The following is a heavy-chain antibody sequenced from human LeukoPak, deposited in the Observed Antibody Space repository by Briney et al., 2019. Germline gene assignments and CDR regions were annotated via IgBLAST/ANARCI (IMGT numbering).Heavy chain of an antibody. CDR2: ISYDEGNK. D-gene: IGHD6-13*01. CDR1: GFTFSSYA. Sequence: GRSLRLSCVASGFTFSSYAMHWVRQAPGRGLEWVAVISYDEGNKYYADSVKGRFTISRDNSKNTLYLQMDSLGDEDTAVYYCARDQRSVYSSSWYFWGQGTLVTVSS. CDR3: ARDQRSVYSSSWYF. V-gene: IGHV3-30-3*01. J-gene: IGHJ1*01.